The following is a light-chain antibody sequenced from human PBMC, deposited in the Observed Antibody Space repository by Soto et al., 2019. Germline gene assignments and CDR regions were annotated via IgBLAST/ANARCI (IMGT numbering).Light chain of an antibody. Sequence: QPVMTQPPSVSGAPGQRVTISCTGDSSNIGAGYDVHWYQQLPGTAPKLLIYGNSNRPSGVPDRFSGSKSGTSASLAITGLQAEDEAHYYCQFYDSSLSGYVFGTGTKLTVL. CDR2: GNS. CDR1: SSNIGAGYD. CDR3: QFYDSSLSGYV. J-gene: IGLJ1*01. V-gene: IGLV1-40*01.